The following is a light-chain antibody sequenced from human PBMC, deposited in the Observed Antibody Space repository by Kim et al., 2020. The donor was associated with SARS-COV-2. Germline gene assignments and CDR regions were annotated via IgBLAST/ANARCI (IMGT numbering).Light chain of an antibody. CDR3: NSRDSSGNHPVV. CDR2: GKN. J-gene: IGLJ2*01. Sequence: SSELTQDPAVSVASGQTVRITCQGDSLRSYYASWYQQKPGQAPVLVIYGKNNRPSGIPDRFSGSSSGNTASLTITGAQAEDEADYYCNSRDSSGNHPVVF. V-gene: IGLV3-19*01. CDR1: SLRSYY.